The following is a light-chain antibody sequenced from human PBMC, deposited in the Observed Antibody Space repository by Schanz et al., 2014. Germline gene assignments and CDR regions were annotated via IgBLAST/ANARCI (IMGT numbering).Light chain of an antibody. CDR3: QQYNNWPLT. J-gene: IGKJ4*01. V-gene: IGKV3D-15*01. CDR1: QSVSSSY. CDR2: RAS. Sequence: EIVLTQSPGTLSLSPGERATLSCRASQSVSSSYLAWYQEKPGQAPRLLMYRASTRATGIPDRFSGSGSGTEFTLTISSLQSEDFAVYYCQQYNNWPLTFGGGTKVEIK.